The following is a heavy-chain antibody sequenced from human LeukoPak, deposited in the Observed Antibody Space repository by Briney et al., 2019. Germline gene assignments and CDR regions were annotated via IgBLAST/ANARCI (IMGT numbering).Heavy chain of an antibody. D-gene: IGHD6-13*01. CDR1: GFTFSSYS. Sequence: GGSLRLSCAASGFTFSSYSMKWVRQAPGKGLEWVSYITSSSSTIYYADSVKGRFTISRDNAKNSLYLQMNSLRAEDTAVYYCARINSIATGPPGYWGQGTLVTVSS. J-gene: IGHJ4*02. V-gene: IGHV3-48*04. CDR2: ITSSSSTI. CDR3: ARINSIATGPPGY.